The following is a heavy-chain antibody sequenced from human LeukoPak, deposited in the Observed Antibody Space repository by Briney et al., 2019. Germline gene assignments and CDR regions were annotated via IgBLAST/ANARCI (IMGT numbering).Heavy chain of an antibody. Sequence: PGGSLRLSCAASGFTFSSYGMHWVRQAPGKGLEWVAVISYDGSNKYYADSVKGRFTISRDNSKNTLYLQMNSLRAEDTAVYYCVKEVSSWYGSWFDPWGQGTLVTVSS. D-gene: IGHD6-13*01. J-gene: IGHJ5*02. V-gene: IGHV3-30*18. CDR2: ISYDGSNK. CDR1: GFTFSSYG. CDR3: VKEVSSWYGSWFDP.